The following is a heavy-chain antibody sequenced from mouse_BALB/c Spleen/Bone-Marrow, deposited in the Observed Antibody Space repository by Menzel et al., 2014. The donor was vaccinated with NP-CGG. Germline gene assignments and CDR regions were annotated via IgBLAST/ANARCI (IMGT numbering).Heavy chain of an antibody. Sequence: EVLVVESGAELVKPGASVKLSCTASGFNIKDTYMHWVKQRPEQGLEWFASIDPANGNSKNDPKSQGKATITVYTSSNTAFLQLRSLTSEAADIYYCAAYCYGSSYGFAYWGQGTLVTVSA. CDR1: GFNIKDTY. J-gene: IGHJ3*01. CDR3: AAYCYGSSYGFAY. V-gene: IGHV14-3*02. CDR2: IDPANGNS. D-gene: IGHD1-1*01.